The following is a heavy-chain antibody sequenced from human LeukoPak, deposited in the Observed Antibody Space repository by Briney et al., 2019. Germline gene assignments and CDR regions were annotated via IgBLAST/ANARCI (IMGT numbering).Heavy chain of an antibody. V-gene: IGHV1-69*13. Sequence: SVKVSCKASGYTFTSYGISWVRQAPGQGLEWMGGIIPIFGTANYAQKFQGRVTITADESTSTAYMELGSLRSEDTAVYYCAREIAVAGTRFDYWGQGTLVTVSS. CDR1: GYTFTSYG. CDR3: AREIAVAGTRFDY. J-gene: IGHJ4*02. D-gene: IGHD6-19*01. CDR2: IIPIFGTA.